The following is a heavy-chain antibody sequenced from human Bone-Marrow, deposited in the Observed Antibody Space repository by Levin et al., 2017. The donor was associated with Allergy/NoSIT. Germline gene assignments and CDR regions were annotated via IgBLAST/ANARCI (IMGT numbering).Heavy chain of an antibody. V-gene: IGHV1-69*13. CDR1: GGTFSSYA. J-gene: IGHJ6*02. Sequence: GASVKVSCKASGGTFSSYAISWVRQAPGQGLEWMGGIIPIFGTANYAQKFQGRVTITADESTSTAYMELSSLRSEDTAVYYCARQITTVVTPGMDVWGQGTTVTVSS. CDR2: IIPIFGTA. D-gene: IGHD4-23*01. CDR3: ARQITTVVTPGMDV.